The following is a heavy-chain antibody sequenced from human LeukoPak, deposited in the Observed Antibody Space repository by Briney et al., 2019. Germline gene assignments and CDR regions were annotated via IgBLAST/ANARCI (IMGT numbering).Heavy chain of an antibody. CDR3: ARVPFNYYGSGSSFDY. V-gene: IGHV4-39*07. J-gene: IGHJ4*02. D-gene: IGHD3-10*01. CDR2: IYYSGST. Sequence: KPSETLSLTCTVSGGSISSSSYYWGWIRQPPGKGLEWIGSIYYSGSTYYNPSLKSRVTISVDTSKNQFSLKLSSVTAADTAVYYCARVPFNYYGSGSSFDYWGQGTLVTVSS. CDR1: GGSISSSSYY.